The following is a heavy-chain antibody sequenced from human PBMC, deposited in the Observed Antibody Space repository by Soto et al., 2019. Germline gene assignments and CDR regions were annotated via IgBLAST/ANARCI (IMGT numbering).Heavy chain of an antibody. Sequence: GASVKVSCKASGYTFTSYDINWVRQATEQGLEWMGWMNPNSGNTGYAQKFQGRVTMTRNTSISTAYMELSSLRSEDTAVYYCARGHYGSGSYYSPYAFDIWGQGTMVTVSS. CDR3: ARGHYGSGSYYSPYAFDI. CDR2: MNPNSGNT. D-gene: IGHD3-10*01. V-gene: IGHV1-8*01. CDR1: GYTFTSYD. J-gene: IGHJ3*02.